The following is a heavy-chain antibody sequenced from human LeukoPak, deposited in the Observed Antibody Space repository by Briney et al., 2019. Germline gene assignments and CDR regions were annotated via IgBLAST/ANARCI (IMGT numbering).Heavy chain of an antibody. CDR1: GYTFTSYD. CDR3: ARLIRDLNWFDP. V-gene: IGHV1-8*03. D-gene: IGHD3-3*01. CDR2: MNPSSGNT. J-gene: IGHJ5*02. Sequence: ASVKVSCKASGYTFTSYDINWVRQATGQGLEWMGWMNPSSGNTGYAQKFQGRVTITRNTSISTAYMELSSLRSEDTAVYYCARLIRDLNWFDPWGQGTLVTVSS.